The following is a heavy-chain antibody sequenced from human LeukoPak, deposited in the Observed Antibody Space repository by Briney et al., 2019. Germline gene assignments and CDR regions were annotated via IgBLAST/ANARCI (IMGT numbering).Heavy chain of an antibody. J-gene: IGHJ4*02. CDR3: ASTGGYSYGFRGN. V-gene: IGHV4-61*02. CDR1: GGSISSGSYY. Sequence: PSQTLSLTCTVSGGSISSGSYYWSWIRQPAGKGLEWIGRIYTSGSTNYNPSLKSRVTISVDTSKNQFSLKLSSVTAADTAVYYCASTGGYSYGFRGNWGQGTLVTVSS. CDR2: IYTSGST. D-gene: IGHD5-18*01.